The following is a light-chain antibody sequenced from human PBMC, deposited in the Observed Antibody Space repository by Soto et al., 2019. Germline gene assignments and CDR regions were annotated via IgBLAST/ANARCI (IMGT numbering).Light chain of an antibody. CDR1: SSDVGGYNY. CDR3: RSYGSSSSVV. Sequence: QSALTQPASVSGSPGQSITISCTGTSSDVGGYNYVSWYQQHPGKAPKLMIYDVSNRPSGVSNRFSGSKSGNTASLTVSGHEAEDEAYYYSRSYGSSSSVVFGGGTKVTVL. J-gene: IGLJ2*01. CDR2: DVS. V-gene: IGLV2-14*01.